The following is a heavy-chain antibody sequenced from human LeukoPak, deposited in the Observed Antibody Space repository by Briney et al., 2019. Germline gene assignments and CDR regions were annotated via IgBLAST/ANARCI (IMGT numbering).Heavy chain of an antibody. Sequence: ASVKVSCKASGGTFSSYAISWVRQAPGQGLEWMGGIIPIFGTANYAQKFQGRVTITTDESTSTAYMELSSLRSEDTAVYYCASGVVVTAIPRKNGGYYYMDVWGKGTPVTVSS. J-gene: IGHJ6*03. CDR3: ASGVVVTAIPRKNGGYYYMDV. D-gene: IGHD2-21*02. CDR2: IIPIFGTA. CDR1: GGTFSSYA. V-gene: IGHV1-69*05.